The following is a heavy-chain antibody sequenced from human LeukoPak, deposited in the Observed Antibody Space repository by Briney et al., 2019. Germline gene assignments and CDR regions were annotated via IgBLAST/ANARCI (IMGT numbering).Heavy chain of an antibody. CDR2: INHSGIT. CDR1: GGSFRGYY. D-gene: IGHD5-12*01. V-gene: IGHV4-34*01. J-gene: IGHJ4*02. Sequence: SETLSLTCAVYGGSFRGYYWSWIRQPPGKGLEWIGEINHSGITNYNPSLKSLVTISVDTSKNQFSLKRTALTPTDTALNSCARAATDSGYDWTTFDYWGQGTLVTVSS. CDR3: ARAATDSGYDWTTFDY.